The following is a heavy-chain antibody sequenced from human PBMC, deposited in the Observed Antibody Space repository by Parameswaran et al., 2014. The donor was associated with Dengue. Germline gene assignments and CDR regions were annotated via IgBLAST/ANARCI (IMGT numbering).Heavy chain of an antibody. D-gene: IGHD3-22*01. J-gene: IGHJ4*02. CDR2: ISYDGSNK. V-gene: IGHV3-30*04. Sequence: VRQAPGKGLEWVAVISYDGSNKYYADSVKGRFTISRDNSKNTLYLQMNSLRAEDTAVYYCARVTVGGYYDSSGYSIDYWGQGTLVTVSS. CDR3: ARVTVGGYYDSSGYSIDY.